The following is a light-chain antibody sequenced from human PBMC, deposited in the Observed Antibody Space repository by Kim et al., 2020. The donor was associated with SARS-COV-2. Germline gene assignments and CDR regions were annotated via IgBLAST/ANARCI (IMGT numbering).Light chain of an antibody. J-gene: IGLJ2*01. CDR3: QSYDTSLSGFVI. V-gene: IGLV1-40*01. CDR1: NANIGAGCD. CDR2: DNN. Sequence: RVTNSCTGSNANIGAGCDVHWYQKLPGRAPKLLISDNNNRPSGVPDRFSASKSGTSASLAITGLQAEDEADYYCQSYDTSLSGFVIFGGGTQLTVL.